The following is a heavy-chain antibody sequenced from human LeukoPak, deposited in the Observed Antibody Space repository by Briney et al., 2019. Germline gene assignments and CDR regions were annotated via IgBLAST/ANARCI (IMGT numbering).Heavy chain of an antibody. CDR3: ARTPPLNSSGWKYFFDY. CDR1: GYTLTELS. Sequence: GASVKVSCKVSGYTLTELSMHWVRQAPGKGLEWMGGFDPEDGETISAQKFQGRVTMTEDTSRDTAYMELSSLRSEDTAVYYCARTPPLNSSGWKYFFDYWGQGTLVTVSS. J-gene: IGHJ4*02. V-gene: IGHV1-24*01. D-gene: IGHD6-19*01. CDR2: FDPEDGET.